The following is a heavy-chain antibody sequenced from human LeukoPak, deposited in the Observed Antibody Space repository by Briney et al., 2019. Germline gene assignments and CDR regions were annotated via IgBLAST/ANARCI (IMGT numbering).Heavy chain of an antibody. CDR2: MNPNSGNT. CDR1: GYTFTSYD. CDR3: ARGTKTTVTTFYYGMDV. D-gene: IGHD4-17*01. Sequence: RASVKVSCKASGYTFTSYDINWVRQATGQGLEWMGWMNPNSGNTGYAQKFQGRVTMTRNTSISTAYMELSSLRSEDTAVYYCARGTKTTVTTFYYGMDVWGQGTTVTVSS. V-gene: IGHV1-8*01. J-gene: IGHJ6*02.